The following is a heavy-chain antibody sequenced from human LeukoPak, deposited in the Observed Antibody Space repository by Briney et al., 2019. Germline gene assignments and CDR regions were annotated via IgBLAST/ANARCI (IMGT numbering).Heavy chain of an antibody. CDR1: GFTFSNFA. Sequence: PGGSLRLSCAASGFTFSNFAMHWVRQAPGKGLEWVSYITSSSSIIYYADSVKGRFTISRDNAKNSLYLQMNSLRDKDTAVYYCVRNLPFDYWGQGTLVTVSS. V-gene: IGHV3-48*02. J-gene: IGHJ4*02. D-gene: IGHD1-14*01. CDR3: VRNLPFDY. CDR2: ITSSSSII.